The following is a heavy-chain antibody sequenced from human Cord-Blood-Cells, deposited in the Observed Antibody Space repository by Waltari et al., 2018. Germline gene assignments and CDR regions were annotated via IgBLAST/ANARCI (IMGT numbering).Heavy chain of an antibody. CDR1: GYTFTGYY. D-gene: IGHD1-26*01. J-gene: IGHJ6*02. CDR2: INPNRGGT. CDR3: ARSRQVGATDYYYGMDV. V-gene: IGHV1-2*04. Sequence: QVQLVQSGAEVKKPGASVKVSCKASGYTFTGYYMNWVRQAPGQGLEWMGWINPNRGGTNYARKFQGWVTMTRDTSISTAYMELSRLRSDDTAVYYCARSRQVGATDYYYGMDVWGQWATVTVSS.